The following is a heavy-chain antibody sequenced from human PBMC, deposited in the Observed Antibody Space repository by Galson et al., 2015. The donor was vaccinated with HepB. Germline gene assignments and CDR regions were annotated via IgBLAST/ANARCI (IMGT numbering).Heavy chain of an antibody. Sequence: TLSLTCTVSGGSISSGGYYWSWIRQHPGKGLEWIGYIYYSGSTYYNPSLKSRVTISVDTSKNQFSLGLSSVTAADTAVYYCARDRTTVPTSRYYYYYGMDVWGQGTTVTVSS. CDR1: GGSISSGGYY. D-gene: IGHD4-17*01. J-gene: IGHJ6*02. CDR3: ARDRTTVPTSRYYYYYGMDV. CDR2: IYYSGST. V-gene: IGHV4-31*03.